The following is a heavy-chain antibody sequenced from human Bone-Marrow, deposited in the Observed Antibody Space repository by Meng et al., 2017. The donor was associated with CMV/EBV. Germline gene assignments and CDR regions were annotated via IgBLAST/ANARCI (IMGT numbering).Heavy chain of an antibody. CDR3: AKDQITMIVGGGMDD. J-gene: IGHJ6*02. V-gene: IGHV3-23*01. CDR1: GFTFSSYG. D-gene: IGHD3-22*01. CDR2: ISGSGGST. Sequence: GESLKISCAASGFTFSSYGMSWVRQAPGKGLEWVSAISGSGGSTYYADSVKGRFTISRDNSKNTLYLQMNSLRAEDTAVYYCAKDQITMIVGGGMDDWGQGTTVTVSS.